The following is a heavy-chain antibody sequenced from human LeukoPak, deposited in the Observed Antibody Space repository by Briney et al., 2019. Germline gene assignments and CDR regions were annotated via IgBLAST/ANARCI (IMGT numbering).Heavy chain of an antibody. CDR3: AKSVGWVKYYFDY. CDR1: GITFNNYA. Sequence: PGGSLRLSCAASGITFNNYAMSWVRQAPGKGLEWVSDISGSGGVTHYADSVKGRFTTSRDNSKNTLYLQMNSLRAEDTAVYYCAKSVGWVKYYFDYWGQGTLVTVSS. CDR2: ISGSGGVT. V-gene: IGHV3-23*01. J-gene: IGHJ4*02. D-gene: IGHD6-19*01.